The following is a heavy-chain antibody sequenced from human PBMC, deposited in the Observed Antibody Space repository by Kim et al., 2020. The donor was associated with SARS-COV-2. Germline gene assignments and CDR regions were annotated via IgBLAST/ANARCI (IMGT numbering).Heavy chain of an antibody. CDR3: ARAHETARYYDYVWGSYRYTLNWFDP. CDR1: GGSISSGGYY. Sequence: SETLSLTCTVSGGSISSGGYYWSWIRQHPGKGLEWIGYIYYSGSTYDNPSLKSRVTISVDTSKNQFSLKLSSVTAADTAVYYCARAHETARYYDYVWGSYRYTLNWFDPWGQGTLVTVSS. CDR2: IYYSGST. J-gene: IGHJ5*02. D-gene: IGHD3-16*02. V-gene: IGHV4-31*03.